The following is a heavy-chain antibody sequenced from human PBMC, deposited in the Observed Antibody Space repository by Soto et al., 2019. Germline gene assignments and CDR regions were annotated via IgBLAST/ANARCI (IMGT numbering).Heavy chain of an antibody. D-gene: IGHD2-15*01. J-gene: IGHJ6*02. Sequence: GGSLRLSCAAPGFTFDYYTMHWVRQAPGKGLEWVSLISWDGGSTYYADSVKGRFTISRDNSKNSLYLQMNSLRTEDTALYYCAKVVDGSRGYFGMDVWGQGTTVTVSS. CDR2: ISWDGGST. CDR1: GFTFDYYT. CDR3: AKVVDGSRGYFGMDV. V-gene: IGHV3-43*01.